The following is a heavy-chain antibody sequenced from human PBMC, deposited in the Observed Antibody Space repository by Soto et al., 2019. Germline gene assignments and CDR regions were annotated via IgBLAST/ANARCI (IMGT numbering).Heavy chain of an antibody. J-gene: IGHJ4*02. V-gene: IGHV4-59*01. CDR3: ERARSGGRVVVTANPAVSFRF. D-gene: IGHD2-21*02. CDR1: GGSISSYY. Sequence: SETLSLTCTVSGGSISSYYWSWIRQPPGKGLEWIGYIYYSGSTNYNPSLKSRVTISVDTSKNQFSLKLSSVTAAATAVYYCERARSGGRVVVTANPAVSFRFWGQGTLVTVSS. CDR2: IYYSGST.